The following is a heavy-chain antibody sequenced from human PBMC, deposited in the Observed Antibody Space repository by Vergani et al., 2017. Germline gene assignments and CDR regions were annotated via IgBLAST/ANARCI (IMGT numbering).Heavy chain of an antibody. CDR1: GFTFSNAW. V-gene: IGHV3-15*01. J-gene: IGHJ4*02. CDR2: IKSKTDGGTT. CDR3: TRVQIQLWSTYYYDSSGYRPDY. Sequence: EVQLVESGGGLVKPGGSLRLSCAASGFTFSNAWMSWVRQAPGKGLEWVGRIKSKTDGGTTDYAAPVKGRFTISRDDSKSIAYLQMNSLKTEDTAVYYCTRVQIQLWSTYYYDSSGYRPDYWGQGTLVTVSS. D-gene: IGHD3-22*01.